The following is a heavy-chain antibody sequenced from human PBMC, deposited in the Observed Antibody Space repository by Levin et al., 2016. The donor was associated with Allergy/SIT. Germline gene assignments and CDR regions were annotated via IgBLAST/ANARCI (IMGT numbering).Heavy chain of an antibody. CDR2: IIPIFGTA. Sequence: SVKVSCKASGGTFSNYAINWVRQAPGQGLEWMGGIIPIFGTANYAQKFQGRVTITADESTSTAYMELSSLRSEDTAVYYCARALLLMPWGHYYYGMDVWGQGTTVTVSS. CDR1: GGTFSNYA. D-gene: IGHD3-10*01. CDR3: ARALLLMPWGHYYYGMDV. J-gene: IGHJ6*02. V-gene: IGHV1-69*13.